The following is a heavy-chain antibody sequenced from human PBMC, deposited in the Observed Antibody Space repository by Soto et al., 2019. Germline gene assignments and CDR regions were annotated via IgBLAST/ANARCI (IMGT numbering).Heavy chain of an antibody. J-gene: IGHJ4*02. Sequence: LSLTCTVSGGSISSGDYYWSWIRQPPGKGLEWIGYIYYSGSTYYNPSLKSRVTISVDTSKNQFSLKLSSVTAADTAVYYCARVLMATEGFDYWGQGTLVTVSS. V-gene: IGHV4-30-4*01. CDR2: IYYSGST. CDR3: ARVLMATEGFDY. D-gene: IGHD5-12*01. CDR1: GGSISSGDYY.